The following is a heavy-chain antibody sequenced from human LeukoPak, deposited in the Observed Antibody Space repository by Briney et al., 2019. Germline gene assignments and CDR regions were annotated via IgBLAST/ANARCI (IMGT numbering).Heavy chain of an antibody. CDR3: AREKLGYCSSTSCHNWFDP. J-gene: IGHJ5*02. CDR2: IYTSGST. D-gene: IGHD2-2*01. CDR1: GGSLSSYY. Sequence: SETLSLTCTVSGGSLSSYYWSWIRQPAGKGLEWIGRIYTSGSTNYNPSLKSRVTISVDTSKNQFSLKLSSVTAADTAVYYCAREKLGYCSSTSCHNWFDPWGQGTLVTVS. V-gene: IGHV4-4*07.